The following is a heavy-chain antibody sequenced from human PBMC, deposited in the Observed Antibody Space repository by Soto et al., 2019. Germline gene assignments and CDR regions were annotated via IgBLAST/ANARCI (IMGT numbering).Heavy chain of an antibody. CDR3: ARAEWELPNY. CDR2: ISSSSSYI. V-gene: IGHV3-21*01. D-gene: IGHD1-26*01. Sequence: GGSLRLSCAASGFTFISYSMNWVRQAPGKGLEWVSSISSSSSYIYYADSVKGRFTISRDNAKNSLYLQMNSLRAEDTAVYYCARAEWELPNYWGQGTLVTVSS. CDR1: GFTFISYS. J-gene: IGHJ4*02.